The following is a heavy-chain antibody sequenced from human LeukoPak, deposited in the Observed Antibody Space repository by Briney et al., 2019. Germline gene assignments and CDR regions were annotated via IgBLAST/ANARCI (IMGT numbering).Heavy chain of an antibody. CDR2: IYHSGST. Sequence: SETLSLTCTVSGGSISSYYWSWIRQPPGKGLEWIGYIYHSGSTYYNPSLKSRVTISVDRSKNQFSLKLSSVTAADTAVYYCARDTLLIGDYYYYYMDVWGKGTTVTVSS. D-gene: IGHD2-8*01. CDR1: GGSISSYY. V-gene: IGHV4-59*12. J-gene: IGHJ6*03. CDR3: ARDTLLIGDYYYYYMDV.